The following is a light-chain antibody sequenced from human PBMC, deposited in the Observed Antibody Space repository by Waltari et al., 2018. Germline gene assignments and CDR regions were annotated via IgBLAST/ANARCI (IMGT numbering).Light chain of an antibody. CDR3: QQGYSYPIS. CDR2: RAS. CDR1: QDIDIN. J-gene: IGKJ4*01. V-gene: IGKV1-39*01. Sequence: DIKMTQSPSSLSASVGGTVTITCQASQDIDINLNWYQQRPGKAPKLLISRASSLRGEIPSRFSGSGSGTDFTLTINSLQPEDFATYYCQQGYSYPISFGGGTKVEIK.